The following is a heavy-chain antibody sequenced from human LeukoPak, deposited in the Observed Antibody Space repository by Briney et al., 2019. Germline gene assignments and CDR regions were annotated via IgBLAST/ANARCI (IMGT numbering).Heavy chain of an antibody. CDR2: INHSGYT. Sequence: PSETLSLTCAVSGVPFSNYYWSWVRQSPRQGLEWIGEINHSGYTNYNPSLKSRVTMSIDTSENQLSLILTSVTAADAGVYYCTRAVAGHPDWGQGALVTVSS. V-gene: IGHV4-34*01. J-gene: IGHJ4*02. CDR1: GVPFSNYY. CDR3: TRAVAGHPD. D-gene: IGHD6-19*01.